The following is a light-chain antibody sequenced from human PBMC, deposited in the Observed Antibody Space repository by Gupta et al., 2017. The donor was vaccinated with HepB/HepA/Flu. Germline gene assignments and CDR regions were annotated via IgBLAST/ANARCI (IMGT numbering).Light chain of an antibody. CDR2: RND. CDR3: VAGDDILGGYV. Sequence: SVLTPPPSASLAPGLRVTISCSGSSSNIGNQYVFWYQQHPGTAPKLLIYRNDQRPSGVPDRFSGAKSGTAASLSISWLRAEDEADYYCVAGDDILGGYVFATGTKFTVL. CDR1: SSNIGNQY. V-gene: IGLV1-47*01. J-gene: IGLJ1*01.